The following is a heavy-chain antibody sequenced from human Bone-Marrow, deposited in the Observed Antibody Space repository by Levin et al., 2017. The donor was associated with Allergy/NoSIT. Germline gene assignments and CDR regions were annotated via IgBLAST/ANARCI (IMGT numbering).Heavy chain of an antibody. CDR1: GFTFSSYW. D-gene: IGHD6-13*01. CDR3: ARETAYSSRGLDY. CDR2: INSDGSST. Sequence: GGSLRLSCAASGFTFSSYWMHWVRQAPGKGLVWVSRINSDGSSTNYADSVKGRFTISRDNAKNTMYLQMNSLRAEDTAVYYCARETAYSSRGLDYWGRGTLVTVSS. V-gene: IGHV3-74*01. J-gene: IGHJ4*02.